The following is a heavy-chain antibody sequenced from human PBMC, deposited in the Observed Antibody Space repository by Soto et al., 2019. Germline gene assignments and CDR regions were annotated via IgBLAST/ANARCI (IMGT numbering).Heavy chain of an antibody. CDR2: MSPNSGNT. J-gene: IGHJ6*02. CDR1: GYTFTSYD. V-gene: IGHV1-8*01. Sequence: ASVKVSCKASGYTFTSYDINWVRQATGQGLEWMGWMSPNSGNTGYAQKFQGRVTMTRNTSISTAYMELSSLRSEDTAVYYCARGQVKPDYYYYGMDVWGQGTTVTVSS. D-gene: IGHD3-22*01. CDR3: ARGQVKPDYYYYGMDV.